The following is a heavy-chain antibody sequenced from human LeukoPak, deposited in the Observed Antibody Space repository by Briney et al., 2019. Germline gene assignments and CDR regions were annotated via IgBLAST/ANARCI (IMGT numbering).Heavy chain of an antibody. CDR2: IYYSGST. D-gene: IGHD3-10*02. V-gene: IGHV4-39*07. J-gene: IGHJ3*02. CDR1: GGSISSSSYY. Sequence: PSETLSLTCTVSGGSISSSSYYWGWIRQPPGKGLEWIGSIYYSGSTYYNPSLKSRVTISVDTSKNQFSLKLSSVTAADTAVYYCARDSYVRGVIALHDAFDIWGQGTMVTVSS. CDR3: ARDSYVRGVIALHDAFDI.